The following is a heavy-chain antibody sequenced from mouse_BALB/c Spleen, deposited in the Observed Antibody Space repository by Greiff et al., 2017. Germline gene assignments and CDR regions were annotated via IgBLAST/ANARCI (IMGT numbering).Heavy chain of an antibody. CDR1: GFTFSSYT. CDR2: ISSGGGNT. Sequence: DVQLVESGGGLVKPGGSLKLSCAASGFTFSSYTMSWVRQTPEKRLEWVATISSGGGNTYYPDSVKGRFTISRDNAKNNLYLQMSSLRSEDTALYYCARSRYDYEWFAYWGQGTLVTVSA. V-gene: IGHV5-9*03. CDR3: ARSRYDYEWFAY. J-gene: IGHJ3*01. D-gene: IGHD2-4*01.